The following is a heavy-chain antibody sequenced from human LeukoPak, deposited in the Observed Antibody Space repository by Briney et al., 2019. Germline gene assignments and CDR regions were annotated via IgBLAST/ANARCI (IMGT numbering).Heavy chain of an antibody. Sequence: GGSLRLSCAASGFTFSSYSMNWVRQALGKGLEWVSSISSSSSYIYYADSVKGRFTISRDNAKNSLYLQMNSLRAEDTAVYYCARSKQYYYDSSGLLGYWGQGTLVTVSS. V-gene: IGHV3-21*04. D-gene: IGHD3-22*01. CDR1: GFTFSSYS. CDR3: ARSKQYYYDSSGLLGY. CDR2: ISSSSSYI. J-gene: IGHJ4*02.